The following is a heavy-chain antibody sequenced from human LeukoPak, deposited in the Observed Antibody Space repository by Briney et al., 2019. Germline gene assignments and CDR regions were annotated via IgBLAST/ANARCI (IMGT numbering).Heavy chain of an antibody. CDR3: TATRDKYVWGSYLSDH. V-gene: IGHV3-43D*04. CDR1: GFTFDDYA. J-gene: IGHJ4*02. CDR2: INWDGGST. D-gene: IGHD3-16*02. Sequence: GGSLRLSCAASGFTFDDYAMHWVRQAPGKGLEWVSLINWDGGSTYYADSVKGRFTVSRDNSKNSLYLQMNSLRAEDTALYYCTATRDKYVWGSYLSDHWGQGTLVTVSS.